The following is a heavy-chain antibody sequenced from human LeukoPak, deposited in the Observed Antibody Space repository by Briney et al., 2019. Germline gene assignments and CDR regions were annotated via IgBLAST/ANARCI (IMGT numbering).Heavy chain of an antibody. CDR3: ARGRIDRFLEWLTGTKYYFDY. D-gene: IGHD3-3*01. CDR1: GYTFTSYD. J-gene: IGHJ4*02. V-gene: IGHV1-8*01. CDR2: MNPNSGNT. Sequence: ASVKVSCKASGYTFTSYDINWVRQATGQGLEWMGWMNPNSGNTGYAQKFQGRVTMTRNTSISTAYMELSSLRSEDTAVYYCARGRIDRFLEWLTGTKYYFDYWGRGTLVTVSS.